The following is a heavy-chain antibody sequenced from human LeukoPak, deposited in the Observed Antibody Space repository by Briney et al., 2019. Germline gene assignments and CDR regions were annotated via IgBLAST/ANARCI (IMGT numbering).Heavy chain of an antibody. D-gene: IGHD3-10*01. V-gene: IGHV3-23*01. CDR2: ISGSGGST. CDR1: GFTFSSYA. CDR3: AKVAFGELFYNWFDP. J-gene: IGHJ5*02. Sequence: GGSLRLSCAASGFTFSSYAMSWVRQAPGKGLEWVSAISGSGGSTYYADSVKGRLTISRDNSKNTLYLQMNSLRAEDTAVYYCAKVAFGELFYNWFDPWGQGTLVTVSS.